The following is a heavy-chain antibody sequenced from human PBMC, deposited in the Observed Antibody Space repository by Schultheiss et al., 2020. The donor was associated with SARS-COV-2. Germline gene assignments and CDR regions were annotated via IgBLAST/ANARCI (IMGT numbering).Heavy chain of an antibody. J-gene: IGHJ4*02. Sequence: TLSLTCTVSGGSISSGDYYWSWIRQPPGKALEWLARIDWDDDKYYSTSLKTRLTISKDTSKNQVVLTMTNMDPVDTATYYCAHTGQLADYFDYWGQGTLVTVSS. D-gene: IGHD6-6*01. V-gene: IGHV2-70*12. CDR3: AHTGQLADYFDY. CDR1: GGSISSGDYY. CDR2: IDWDDDK.